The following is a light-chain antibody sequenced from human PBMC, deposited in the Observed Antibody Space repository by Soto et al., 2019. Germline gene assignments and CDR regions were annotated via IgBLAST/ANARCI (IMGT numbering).Light chain of an antibody. CDR1: QSVSGRY. V-gene: IGKV3D-20*02. J-gene: IGKJ5*01. CDR3: QQRSNWHIT. Sequence: EIVLTQSPGTLSLSPGERATLSCRASQSVSGRYLAWYQQKPGQAPRLLIYGASSRATGIPDRFSGGGSGTDFTLTISRLEPGDFAVYYCQQRSNWHITFGQGTRLEIK. CDR2: GAS.